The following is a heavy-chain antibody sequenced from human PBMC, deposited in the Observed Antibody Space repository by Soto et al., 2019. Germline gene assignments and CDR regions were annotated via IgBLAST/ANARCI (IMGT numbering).Heavy chain of an antibody. CDR1: GYTFTSYG. CDR3: ARDLAVALIAY. Sequence: QVQLVQSGAEVKKPGASVKVSCKASGYTFTSYGICWVRQAPGQGLAWMGWISAYNGDTKYAQKLQGRVTMTTDTSTSTADMELRSLRSEDTAGSYCARDLAVALIAYWAQGTLVTVSS. V-gene: IGHV1-18*01. J-gene: IGHJ4*02. D-gene: IGHD6-19*01. CDR2: ISAYNGDT.